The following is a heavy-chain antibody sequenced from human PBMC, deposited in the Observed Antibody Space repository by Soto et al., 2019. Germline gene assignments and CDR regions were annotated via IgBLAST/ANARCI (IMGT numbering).Heavy chain of an antibody. CDR1: GGSISSYY. J-gene: IGHJ6*02. V-gene: IGHV4-59*01. CDR3: ARDSIWFGELLGPFDYYYYGMDD. CDR2: IYYSGST. D-gene: IGHD3-10*01. Sequence: SETLSLTCTVSGGSISSYYWIWIRQPPGKGLEWIGYIYYSGSTNYNPSLKSRVTISVDTSKNQFSLKLSSVTAADTAVYYCARDSIWFGELLGPFDYYYYGMDDWGQGTTVTVSS.